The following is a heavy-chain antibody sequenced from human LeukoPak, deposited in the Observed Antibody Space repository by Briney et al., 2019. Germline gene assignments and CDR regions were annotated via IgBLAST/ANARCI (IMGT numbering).Heavy chain of an antibody. CDR2: IKQDGSEK. Sequence: GGSLRLSCAASGFTFSSYWMSWVRQAPGKGLEWVANIKQDGSEKYYVDSVKGRFTISRDNAENSLYLQMSSLRAEDTAVYYCARDRVVVPAAVPYWGQGTLVTVSS. CDR1: GFTFSSYW. V-gene: IGHV3-7*01. J-gene: IGHJ4*02. D-gene: IGHD2-2*01. CDR3: ARDRVVVPAAVPY.